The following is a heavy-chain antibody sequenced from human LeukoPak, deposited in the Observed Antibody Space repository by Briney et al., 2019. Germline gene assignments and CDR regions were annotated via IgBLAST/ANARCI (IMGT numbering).Heavy chain of an antibody. CDR2: IKSDGSGT. Sequence: GGPLRLSCAASGFTFSSYWMHWVRQAPGKGLVWVSRIKSDGSGTSYADSVKGRFTISRDNAKNTLCLQMNSLRAEDTAVYYCARSWSGGLDYWGQGTTVTVSS. J-gene: IGHJ4*02. CDR1: GFTFSSYW. CDR3: ARSWSGGLDY. D-gene: IGHD6-25*01. V-gene: IGHV3-74*01.